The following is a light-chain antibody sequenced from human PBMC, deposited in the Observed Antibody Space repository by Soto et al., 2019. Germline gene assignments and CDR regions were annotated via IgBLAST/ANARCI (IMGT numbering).Light chain of an antibody. J-gene: IGLJ1*01. CDR3: ASYTSRSTLV. CDR2: DVS. CDR1: SSDVGGYDF. V-gene: IGLV2-14*03. Sequence: QSALTQPASVSGSPGQSITISCTGSSSDVGGYDFVSWYQHHPGKAPRRMIFDVSNRPSAVSNRFSSSKSGNTASLTISGLQTVDEGDYYCASYTSRSTLVFGTGTKLTVL.